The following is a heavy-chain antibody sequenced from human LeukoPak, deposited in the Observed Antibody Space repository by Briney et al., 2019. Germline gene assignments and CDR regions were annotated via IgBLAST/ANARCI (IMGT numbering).Heavy chain of an antibody. CDR2: ISSSGSTV. CDR1: GFTFSDYY. Sequence: PGGSLRLSCAASGFTFSDYYMSWIRQAPGKGLEWVSYISSSGSTVYYADSVKGRFTISRDNAKNSLYLQMNSLRAEDTAVYYCARDRGGRGLWFGESIPGAFDIWGQGTMVTGSS. V-gene: IGHV3-11*01. J-gene: IGHJ3*02. D-gene: IGHD3-10*01. CDR3: ARDRGGRGLWFGESIPGAFDI.